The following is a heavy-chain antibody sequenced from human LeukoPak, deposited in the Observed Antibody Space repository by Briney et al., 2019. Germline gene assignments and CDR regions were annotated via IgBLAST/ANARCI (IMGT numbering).Heavy chain of an antibody. D-gene: IGHD3-10*01. Sequence: ASVKVSCKASGYTFTSYDINWVRQATGQGLEWMGWMNPNSGNTGYAQRFQGRVTMTRNTSISTAYMELSSLRSEDTAVYYCARPLLYGSGSYNLLGNWGQGTLVTVSS. CDR1: GYTFTSYD. J-gene: IGHJ4*02. CDR3: ARPLLYGSGSYNLLGN. CDR2: MNPNSGNT. V-gene: IGHV1-8*01.